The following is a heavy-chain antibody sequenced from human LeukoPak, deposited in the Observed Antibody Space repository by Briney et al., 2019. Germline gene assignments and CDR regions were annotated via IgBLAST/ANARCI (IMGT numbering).Heavy chain of an antibody. Sequence: PGGSLRLSCAASGFTFSSYAMSWVRQAPGRGLEWVSTISDSGGSTYYADSVKGRFTISRDNSKNTLYLQMNSLRAEDTAVYFCAKSASTIYRGYFDYWGQGTLVTVSS. D-gene: IGHD1-26*01. CDR1: GFTFSSYA. CDR2: ISDSGGST. V-gene: IGHV3-23*01. J-gene: IGHJ4*02. CDR3: AKSASTIYRGYFDY.